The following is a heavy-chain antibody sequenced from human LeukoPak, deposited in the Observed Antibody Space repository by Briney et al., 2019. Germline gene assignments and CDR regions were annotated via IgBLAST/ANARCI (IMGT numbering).Heavy chain of an antibody. CDR3: AKKEGMTTVTTLDY. V-gene: IGHV3-30*18. CDR1: GFTFSSYA. J-gene: IGHJ4*02. Sequence: GGSLRLSCAASGFTFSSYAMSWVRQAPGKGLEWAAVISYDGSNKYYADSVKGRFTISRDNSKNTLYLQMNSLRAEDTAVYYCAKKEGMTTVTTLDYWGQGTLVTVSS. D-gene: IGHD4-17*01. CDR2: ISYDGSNK.